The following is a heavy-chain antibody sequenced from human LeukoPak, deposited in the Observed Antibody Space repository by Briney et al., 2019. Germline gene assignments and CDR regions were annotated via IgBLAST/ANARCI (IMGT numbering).Heavy chain of an antibody. CDR3: ASLYDILTGYPTFDY. Sequence: SETLSLTCTVSGGSISSSSYYWGWIRQPPGKGLEWIGSIYYSGSTYYNPSLKSRVTLSVDTSKNQFSLKLSSVTAADTAVYYRASLYDILTGYPTFDYWGQGTLVTVSS. D-gene: IGHD3-9*01. J-gene: IGHJ4*02. V-gene: IGHV4-39*01. CDR2: IYYSGST. CDR1: GGSISSSSYY.